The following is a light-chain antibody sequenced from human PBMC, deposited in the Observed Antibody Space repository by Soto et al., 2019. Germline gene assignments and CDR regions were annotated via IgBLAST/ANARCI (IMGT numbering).Light chain of an antibody. CDR2: DVT. Sequence: QSALTQPASVSESPGQSITIPCAGTSSDVGGYNYVSWYQQYPGKAPKLIIYDVTNRPSGVSNRFSGSKSGNTASLTISGLQAEDEDNYYCSSYASSSTLVLFGGGTKLTVL. CDR3: SSYASSSTLVL. CDR1: SSDVGGYNY. J-gene: IGLJ2*01. V-gene: IGLV2-14*01.